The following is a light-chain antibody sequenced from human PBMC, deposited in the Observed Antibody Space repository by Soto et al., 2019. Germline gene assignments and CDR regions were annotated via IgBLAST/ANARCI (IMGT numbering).Light chain of an antibody. CDR3: LQDYNYPPT. J-gene: IGKJ1*01. CDR1: QGIRSD. V-gene: IGKV1-6*01. CDR2: AAS. Sequence: AIQMTQSPSSLSASVGDRVTITCRASQGIRSDLGWYQQKPGKAPKLLIYAASSLQSGVPSRFSGSRSGTDFTLTISSLQPEDFATYYCLQDYNYPPTFGQGTKVDIK.